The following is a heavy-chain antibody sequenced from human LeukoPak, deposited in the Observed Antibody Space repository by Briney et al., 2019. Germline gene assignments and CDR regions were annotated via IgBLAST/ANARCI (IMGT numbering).Heavy chain of an antibody. CDR3: ARGRTNRLGY. Sequence: SETLSLTCAVYGGSFSDYYWSYVRQPPGKGLEWIGEINHSGSANYNPSLKSRVTMFADTSKKQFSLKLNSVTAADTAVYYCARGRTNRLGYWGRGTLVVVSS. CDR2: INHSGSA. V-gene: IGHV4-34*01. D-gene: IGHD1-14*01. J-gene: IGHJ4*02. CDR1: GGSFSDYY.